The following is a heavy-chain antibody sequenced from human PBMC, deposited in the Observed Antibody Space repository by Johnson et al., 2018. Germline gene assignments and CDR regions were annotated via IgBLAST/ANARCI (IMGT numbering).Heavy chain of an antibody. J-gene: IGHJ3*02. CDR1: GFTFSSYA. Sequence: VQLLESGGGLVQPGGSLRLSCAASGFTFSSYAMSWVRQAPGKGLAWVAVISYDGSNKYYADSVKGRFPISRDNSKNSLFLQMNSLRAEDTALYYCAKGGGFYAFDIWGQGTMVTVSS. CDR2: ISYDGSNK. V-gene: IGHV3-30*18. D-gene: IGHD2-15*01. CDR3: AKGGGFYAFDI.